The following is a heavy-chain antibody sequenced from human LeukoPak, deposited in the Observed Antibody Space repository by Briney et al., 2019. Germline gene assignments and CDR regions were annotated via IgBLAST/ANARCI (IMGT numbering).Heavy chain of an antibody. J-gene: IGHJ4*02. D-gene: IGHD4-17*01. V-gene: IGHV2-5*02. CDR3: AHNWRTTESFDY. CDR2: IYWDDAK. Sequence: SGPTLVNPTQTLTLTCTFSGFSLSASGVGVGWIRQPPGKALEWLALIYWDDAKRYSPSLKSRLTITKDTSKNQVVLTMTNLDPVDTATYYCAHNWRTTESFDYWGQGTLVTVSS. CDR1: GFSLSASGVG.